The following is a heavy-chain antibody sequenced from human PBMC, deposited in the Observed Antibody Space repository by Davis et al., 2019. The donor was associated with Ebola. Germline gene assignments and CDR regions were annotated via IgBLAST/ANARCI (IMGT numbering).Heavy chain of an antibody. CDR1: GFTFSSYG. CDR3: AKGSGKNYGRAADY. D-gene: IGHD3-10*01. J-gene: IGHJ4*02. V-gene: IGHV3-30*02. Sequence: GESLKIPCAASGFTFSSYGMHWVRQAPGKGLEWVAFIRYDGKNEYYADSVKGRFTISRDNSKNTLYLQMNSLRTEDTATYYCAKGSGKNYGRAADYWGQGTLVTVSS. CDR2: IRYDGKNE.